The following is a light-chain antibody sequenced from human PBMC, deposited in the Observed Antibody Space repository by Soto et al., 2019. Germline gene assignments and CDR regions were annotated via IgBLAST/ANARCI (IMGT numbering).Light chain of an antibody. CDR3: QHHNSYSEA. J-gene: IGKJ1*01. Sequence: DIQMTQSPSTLSGSVGDRVTITCRASQTISSWLTWYQQKPGKAPKLLIYKESTLKSGVPSRFRGSGPGTEFTLTISSLQPDDCATYYCQHHNSYSEAFGQGTKVELK. CDR2: KES. CDR1: QTISSW. V-gene: IGKV1-5*03.